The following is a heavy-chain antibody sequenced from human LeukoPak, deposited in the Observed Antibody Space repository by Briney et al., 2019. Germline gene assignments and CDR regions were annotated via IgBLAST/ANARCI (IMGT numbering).Heavy chain of an antibody. CDR3: ARTKEWELPGFDY. J-gene: IGHJ4*02. D-gene: IGHD1-26*01. Sequence: SETLSLTCTVSGGSISSSSYYWGWIRQPPGKGLEWIGSIYYSGSTYYNPSLKSRVTISVDTSKNQFSLKLSSVTAADTAVYYCARTKEWELPGFDYWGQGTLVTVSS. V-gene: IGHV4-39*01. CDR2: IYYSGST. CDR1: GGSISSSSYY.